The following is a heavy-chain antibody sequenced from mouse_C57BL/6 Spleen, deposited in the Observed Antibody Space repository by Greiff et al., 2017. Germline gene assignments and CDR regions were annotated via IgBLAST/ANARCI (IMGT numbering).Heavy chain of an antibody. Sequence: QVQLQQPGAELVRPGSSVKLSCKASGYTFTSYWMDWVKQRPGQGLEWIGNIYPSDSETHYNQKFKDKATLTVDKSSSTAYMQLSSLTSEDSAVYYCARWSLLSWLAYWGQGTLVTVSA. V-gene: IGHV1-61*01. CDR2: IYPSDSET. CDR3: ARWSLLSWLAY. D-gene: IGHD2-1*01. CDR1: GYTFTSYW. J-gene: IGHJ3*01.